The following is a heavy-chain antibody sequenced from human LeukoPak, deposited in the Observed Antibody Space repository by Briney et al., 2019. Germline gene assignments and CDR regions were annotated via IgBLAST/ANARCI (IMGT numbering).Heavy chain of an antibody. V-gene: IGHV1-2*06. J-gene: IGHJ4*02. Sequence: GASVKVSCKASGYTFTGYYTHWVRQAPGQGLEWMGRTNPNSGGTNYAQKFQGRVTMTRDTSISTAYMELSRLRSDDTAVYYCARALTVTTSVKNYWGQGTLVTVSS. CDR2: TNPNSGGT. D-gene: IGHD4-17*01. CDR3: ARALTVTTSVKNY. CDR1: GYTFTGYY.